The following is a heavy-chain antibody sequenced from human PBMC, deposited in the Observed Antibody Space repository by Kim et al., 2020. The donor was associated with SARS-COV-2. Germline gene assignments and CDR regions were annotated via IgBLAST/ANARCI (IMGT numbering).Heavy chain of an antibody. CDR3: ARDIIGGHGAFDI. V-gene: IGHV3-30*01. J-gene: IGHJ3*02. Sequence: SRKGRFTIHRDNSRNTLYLTMNSLHTGDTAVYYWARDIIGGHGAFDIWGQGTMVTVSS.